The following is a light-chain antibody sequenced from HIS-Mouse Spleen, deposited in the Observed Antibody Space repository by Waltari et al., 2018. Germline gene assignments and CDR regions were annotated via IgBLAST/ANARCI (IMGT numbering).Light chain of an antibody. Sequence: QSALTQPASVSGSPGQSITISCTGTSSDVGGYNYASWYQHHPGKAPKLMIYDVSNRPSGVSNRFSGSKSGNTASLTISGLQAEDEADYYCSSYTSSSTYVVFGGGTKLTVL. J-gene: IGLJ2*01. CDR2: DVS. V-gene: IGLV2-14*03. CDR1: SSDVGGYNY. CDR3: SSYTSSSTYVV.